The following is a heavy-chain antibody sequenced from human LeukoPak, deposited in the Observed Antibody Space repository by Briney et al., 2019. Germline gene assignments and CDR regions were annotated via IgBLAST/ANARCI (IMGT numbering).Heavy chain of an antibody. CDR1: GGSIRSSTYY. V-gene: IGHV4-39*01. CDR3: ARLGGYYDPPDY. Sequence: PSETLPLTCTVSGGSIRSSTYYWAWIRQPPGKGLEWIGTIHYTGTTYYNPSLKSRVTISVDTSKNQFSLNLSSVTAADTTFYYCARLGGYYDPPDYWGQGTLVTVSS. J-gene: IGHJ4*02. D-gene: IGHD3-22*01. CDR2: IHYTGTT.